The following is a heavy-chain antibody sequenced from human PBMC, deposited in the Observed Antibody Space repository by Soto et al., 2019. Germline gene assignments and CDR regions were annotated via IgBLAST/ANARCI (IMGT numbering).Heavy chain of an antibody. J-gene: IGHJ6*02. V-gene: IGHV3-30*18. Sequence: VQLVESGGGVVQPGRSLRLSCAASGFTFSSYGMHWVRQAPGKGLEWVAIISYDGSNKYYADSVRGRFTISRDNSKNTLYLQMNSLRVLPPAASYRAKVGGIPLWSSLRMPSYYGMETWCQGTRVPVSS. CDR2: ISYDGSNK. CDR3: AKVGGIPLWSSLRMPSYYGMET. CDR1: GFTFSSYG. D-gene: IGHD5-18*01.